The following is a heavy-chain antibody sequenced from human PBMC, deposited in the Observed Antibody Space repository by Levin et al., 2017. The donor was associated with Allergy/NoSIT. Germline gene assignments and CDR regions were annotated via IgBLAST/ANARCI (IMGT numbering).Heavy chain of an antibody. CDR1: GFTFISYA. J-gene: IGHJ4*02. Sequence: LSLTCAASGFTFISYAMSWVRQAPGKGLEWVSTISGSGSHTLYAESVKGRFTISRDSSKNSVYLQMNSLRAEDTAIYFCAKDGFGTGYFPFDYWGQGSLVSVSS. D-gene: IGHD2/OR15-2a*01. CDR3: AKDGFGTGYFPFDY. CDR2: ISGSGSHT. V-gene: IGHV3-23*01.